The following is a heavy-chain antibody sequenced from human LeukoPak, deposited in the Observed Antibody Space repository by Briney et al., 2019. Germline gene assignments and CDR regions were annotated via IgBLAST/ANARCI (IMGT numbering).Heavy chain of an antibody. Sequence: GGSLRLSCAASGSTFSSYAMSWVRQAPGKGLEWVSAISGSGGSTHYADSVKGRFTISRDNSKNTLYLQMNSLRAEDTAVYHCAKDRGSSTDWGQGTLVTVSS. CDR1: GSTFSSYA. CDR2: ISGSGGST. V-gene: IGHV3-23*01. CDR3: AKDRGSSTD. J-gene: IGHJ4*02. D-gene: IGHD6-6*01.